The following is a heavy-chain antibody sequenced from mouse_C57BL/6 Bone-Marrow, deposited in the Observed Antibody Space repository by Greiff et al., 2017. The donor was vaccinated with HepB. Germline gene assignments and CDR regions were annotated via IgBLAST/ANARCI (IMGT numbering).Heavy chain of an antibody. CDR3: AKAPIFHYYAMDY. J-gene: IGHJ4*01. Sequence: DVMLVESGGGLVKPGGSLKLSCAASGFTFSSYAMSWVRQTPEKRLEWVATISDGGSYTYYPDNVKGRFTISRDNAKNNLYLQMSHLKSEDTAMYYCAKAPIFHYYAMDYWGQGTSVTVSS. CDR2: ISDGGSYT. V-gene: IGHV5-4*03. CDR1: GFTFSSYA. D-gene: IGHD1-3*01.